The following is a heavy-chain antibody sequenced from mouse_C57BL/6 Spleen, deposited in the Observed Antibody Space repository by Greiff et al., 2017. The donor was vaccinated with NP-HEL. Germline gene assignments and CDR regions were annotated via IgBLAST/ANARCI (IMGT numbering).Heavy chain of an antibody. CDR2: FYPGSGSI. V-gene: IGHV1-62-2*01. CDR3: ARHEDGYDGYYVWFAY. J-gene: IGHJ3*01. Sequence: VQLVESGAELVKPGASVKLSCKASGYTFTEYTIHWVKQRSGQGLEWIGWFYPGSGSIKYNEKFKDKATLTADKSSSTVYMELSRLTSEDSAVYFCARHEDGYDGYYVWFAYWGQGTLVTVSA. CDR1: GYTFTEYT. D-gene: IGHD2-3*01.